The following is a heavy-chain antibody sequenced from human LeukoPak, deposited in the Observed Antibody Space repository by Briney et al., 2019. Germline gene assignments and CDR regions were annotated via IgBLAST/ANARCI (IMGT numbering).Heavy chain of an antibody. Sequence: PGGSLRLSCAASGFTVSSNYMNWVRQAPGKGLEWVLVIYSGGSTYYADSVKGRFTICRDNSKNTLYLQMSSLRAEDTAVYYCAKVAEVGATGYYYYMDVWGKGTTVTISS. CDR2: IYSGGST. CDR3: AKVAEVGATGYYYYMDV. D-gene: IGHD1-26*01. CDR1: GFTVSSNY. V-gene: IGHV3-66*01. J-gene: IGHJ6*03.